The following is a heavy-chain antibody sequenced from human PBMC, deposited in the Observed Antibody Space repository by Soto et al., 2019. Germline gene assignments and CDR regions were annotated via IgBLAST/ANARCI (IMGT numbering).Heavy chain of an antibody. CDR2: VYYSGMT. V-gene: IGHV4-39*02. CDR1: GGSIINSSAY. CDR3: ARCDDTGAWLSV. Sequence: QVQLQESGPGLVKPSETLSLTCSVSGGSIINSSAYWTWIRQTPGKGLDWLGAVYYSGMTNYNPSLNSRIIMSVDTSKNRLSMNLKSVIAADTDKYYCARCDDTGAWLSVWGQGTTVTVSS. J-gene: IGHJ6*01. D-gene: IGHD1-1*01.